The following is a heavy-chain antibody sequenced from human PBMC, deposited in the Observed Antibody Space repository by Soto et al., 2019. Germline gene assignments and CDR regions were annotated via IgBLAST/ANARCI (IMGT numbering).Heavy chain of an antibody. Sequence: PSETLSLTCTVSGGSISSGGYYWSWIRQHPGKGLEWIGYIYYSGSTYYNPSLKSRVTISVDTSKNQFSLKLSSVTAADTAVYYCASLVVVAATPAFDIWGKGTMVTVSS. CDR3: ASLVVVAATPAFDI. J-gene: IGHJ3*02. CDR2: IYYSGST. V-gene: IGHV4-31*03. D-gene: IGHD2-15*01. CDR1: GGSISSGGYY.